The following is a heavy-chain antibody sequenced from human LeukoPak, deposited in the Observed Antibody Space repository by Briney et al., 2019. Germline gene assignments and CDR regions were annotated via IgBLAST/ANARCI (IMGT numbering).Heavy chain of an antibody. V-gene: IGHV4-59*01. CDR3: ARLYYDSSGQYYFDY. CDR1: GGSISNNY. Sequence: NPSETLSLTCTVSGGSISNNYWSWFRQPPGKGLEWIGYIYYSGSTNYNPSLKSRVTISVDTSKNQFSLKLSSVTAADAAMYYCARLYYDSSGQYYFDYWGQGTLVTVSS. CDR2: IYYSGST. D-gene: IGHD3-22*01. J-gene: IGHJ4*02.